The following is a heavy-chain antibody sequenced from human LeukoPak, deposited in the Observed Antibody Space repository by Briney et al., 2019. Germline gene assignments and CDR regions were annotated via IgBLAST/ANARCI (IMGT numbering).Heavy chain of an antibody. D-gene: IGHD2-15*01. Sequence: SETLSLTCTVSGASIRSGDYYWSWIRQPPGKGLEWTGYIYDSGSTYYNPSLKSRITISVDTSENRFSLKLSSVTATDTAVYYCARDCSGGSCYGAFDIWGQGTMVTVSS. CDR3: ARDCSGGSCYGAFDI. CDR1: GASIRSGDYY. J-gene: IGHJ3*02. V-gene: IGHV4-30-4*01. CDR2: IYDSGST.